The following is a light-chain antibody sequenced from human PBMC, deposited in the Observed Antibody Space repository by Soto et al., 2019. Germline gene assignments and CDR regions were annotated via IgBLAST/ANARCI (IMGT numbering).Light chain of an antibody. CDR1: QSVSSNY. CDR2: GAS. J-gene: IGKJ4*01. CDR3: QQDGSSPPLT. Sequence: EIVLTQSPGTLSLSPGERATLSCRASQSVSSNYLAWYQQKPGQAPRLLIYGASSRATSIPDRFSGSGSGTDFPLTISRLEPEYYEVSCCQQDGSSPPLTFGVGTKVEIK. V-gene: IGKV3-20*01.